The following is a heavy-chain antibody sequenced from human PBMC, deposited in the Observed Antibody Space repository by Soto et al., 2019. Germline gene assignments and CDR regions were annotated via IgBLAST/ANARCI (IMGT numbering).Heavy chain of an antibody. J-gene: IGHJ4*02. D-gene: IGHD6-13*01. CDR2: FDPEDGET. CDR1: GYTLTELS. CDR3: ATDYGIAAAGIPVYFDY. V-gene: IGHV1-24*01. Sequence: ASVKVSCKVSGYTLTELSMHWVRQAPGKGFEWMGGFDPEDGETIYAQKFQGRVTMTEDTSTDTAYMELSSLRSEDTAVYYCATDYGIAAAGIPVYFDYWGQGTLVTVSS.